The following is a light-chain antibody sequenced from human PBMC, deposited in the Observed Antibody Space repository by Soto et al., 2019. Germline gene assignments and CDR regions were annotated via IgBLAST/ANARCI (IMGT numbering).Light chain of an antibody. CDR3: SSYSTTSTLV. J-gene: IGLJ1*01. CDR2: EVN. CDR1: SSDVGGYDY. V-gene: IGLV2-14*01. Sequence: QSVLTQPASVSGSPGQSVTISCTGASSDVGGYDYVSWYQQHPGKAPKLILFEVNNRHSGVSNHFSGSKSGNTASLIISGLQADDEADYYCSSYSTTSTLVFGSGTKVTVL.